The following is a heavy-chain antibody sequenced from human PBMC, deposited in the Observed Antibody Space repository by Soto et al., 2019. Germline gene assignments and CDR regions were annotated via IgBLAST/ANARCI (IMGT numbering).Heavy chain of an antibody. J-gene: IGHJ4*02. Sequence: GASVKVSCEASGYTLTNFYRHWVRQAPGQGLEWMGIINPNGGSTNYAHNFQGRVTITRDTSTSTVYMDLSSLRSEDTAVYYCARGLGSGDYWGQGTLVTVSS. CDR3: ARGLGSGDY. CDR1: GYTLTNFY. V-gene: IGHV1-46*03. CDR2: INPNGGST. D-gene: IGHD6-25*01.